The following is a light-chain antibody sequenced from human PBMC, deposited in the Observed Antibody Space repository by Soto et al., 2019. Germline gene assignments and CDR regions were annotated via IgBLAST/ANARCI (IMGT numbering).Light chain of an antibody. CDR3: QHLRTYPFS. CDR2: PAS. Sequence: DIQLTQSPSFLSASVGDRVTVSCRASQDISPALAWFQQKAGKVPQLLVYPASTLQDGVPSRFSGSGSGTYFTLTVNDLQAEDFATYYCQHLRTYPFSFGQGTKLDIQ. CDR1: QDISPA. V-gene: IGKV1-9*01. J-gene: IGKJ2*03.